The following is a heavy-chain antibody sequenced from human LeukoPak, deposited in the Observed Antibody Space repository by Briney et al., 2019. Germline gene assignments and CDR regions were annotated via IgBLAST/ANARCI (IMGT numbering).Heavy chain of an antibody. Sequence: SETLSLTCTVSAGSISSYYWSWIRQSAGKGLEWIGRIYTGGSTNYNPSLKSRVTMSVDTSKNQFSLKLSSVTAADTAVYYCARLDSSGYSRPNFDYWGQGTLVTVSS. D-gene: IGHD3-22*01. CDR2: IYTGGST. J-gene: IGHJ4*02. CDR3: ARLDSSGYSRPNFDY. V-gene: IGHV4-4*07. CDR1: AGSISSYY.